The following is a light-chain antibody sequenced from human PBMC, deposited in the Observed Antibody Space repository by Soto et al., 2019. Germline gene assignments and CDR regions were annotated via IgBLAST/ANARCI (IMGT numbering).Light chain of an antibody. V-gene: IGLV2-14*01. CDR3: SSYTSSSTVV. CDR2: DVS. CDR1: SSDVGGYNS. J-gene: IGLJ2*01. Sequence: QSALTQPASVSGSPGQSITISCTGTSSDVGGYNSVSWYQQHPGKAPKLMIYDVSNRPSGVSNRFSGSKSVNTASLTISGLQAEYEADYYCSSYTSSSTVVFGGGTQLTVL.